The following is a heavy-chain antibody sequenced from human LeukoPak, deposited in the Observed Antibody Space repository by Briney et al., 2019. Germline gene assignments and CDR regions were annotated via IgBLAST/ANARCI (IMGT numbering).Heavy chain of an antibody. Sequence: SETLSLTCTVSGGSISSYYWSWIRQPPGKGLEWIGYIYYSGSTNYNPSLKSRVTMSVDTSKNQFSLKLSSVTAADTAVYYCARSWYSSGWYDRFDYWGQGTLVTVSS. CDR2: IYYSGST. CDR3: ARSWYSSGWYDRFDY. CDR1: GGSISSYY. D-gene: IGHD6-19*01. J-gene: IGHJ4*02. V-gene: IGHV4-59*01.